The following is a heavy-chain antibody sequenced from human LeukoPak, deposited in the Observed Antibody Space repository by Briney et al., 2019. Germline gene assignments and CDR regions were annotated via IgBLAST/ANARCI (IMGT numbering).Heavy chain of an antibody. Sequence: GASVKVSCKASGYTFTGYYMHWVRQASGQGLEWMGWINPNSGGTNYAQKFQGRVTMTRDTSISTAYMELSRLRSDDTAVYYCARLLGTWNTFDYWGQRTLVTVSS. D-gene: IGHD1-1*01. CDR3: ARLLGTWNTFDY. V-gene: IGHV1-2*02. CDR2: INPNSGGT. CDR1: GYTFTGYY. J-gene: IGHJ4*02.